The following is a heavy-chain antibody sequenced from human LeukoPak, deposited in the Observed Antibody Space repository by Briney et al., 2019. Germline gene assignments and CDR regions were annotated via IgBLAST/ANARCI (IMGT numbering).Heavy chain of an antibody. CDR1: GYTFNSSG. CDR2: ISAYTGNT. V-gene: IGHV1-18*01. Sequence: ASVQVSCKASGYTFNSSGISWVRQAPGQGLEWMGWISAYTGNTKYAQKLQGRVTMTTDTSTSTAYMELRSLRSDDTAVYYCARDLAYYYDSTSPPHLTMDVWGQGTTGTVSS. D-gene: IGHD3-22*01. J-gene: IGHJ6*02. CDR3: ARDLAYYYDSTSPPHLTMDV.